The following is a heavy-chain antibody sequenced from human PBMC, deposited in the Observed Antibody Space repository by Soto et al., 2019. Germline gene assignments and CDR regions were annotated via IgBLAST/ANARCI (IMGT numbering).Heavy chain of an antibody. V-gene: IGHV4-39*01. CDR3: ARRVKQWLAQYDAFDI. D-gene: IGHD6-19*01. Sequence: QLQLQESGPGLVKPSETLSLTCTVSGGSISSSSYYWGWIRQPPGKGLEWIGSIYYSGSTYYNPSLKSRVTISVDTSKNQFSLKLSSVTAADTAVYYCARRVKQWLAQYDAFDIWGQGTMVTVSS. CDR1: GGSISSSSYY. CDR2: IYYSGST. J-gene: IGHJ3*02.